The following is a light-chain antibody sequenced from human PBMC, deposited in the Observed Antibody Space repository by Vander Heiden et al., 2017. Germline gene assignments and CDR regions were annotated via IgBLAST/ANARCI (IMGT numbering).Light chain of an antibody. CDR2: AAS. CDR1: QSISSY. CDR3: QQRYSTPYT. Sequence: DIQMTQSPSSLSASVGDRVTITCRASQSISSYLNWYQQKPGKAPKLLIYAASSLQRGVPSRVSGSGSGTDFTLTISSLKPEDFATYYCQQRYSTPYTFGQGTKLEIK. J-gene: IGKJ2*01. V-gene: IGKV1-39*01.